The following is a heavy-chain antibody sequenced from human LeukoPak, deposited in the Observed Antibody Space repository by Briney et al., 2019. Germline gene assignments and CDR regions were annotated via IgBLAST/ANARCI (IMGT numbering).Heavy chain of an antibody. D-gene: IGHD3-16*02. J-gene: IGHJ4*02. CDR1: GFTFSNAW. V-gene: IGHV3-15*01. CDR3: TTDEYDYVSGSYRYSGEYYFDY. Sequence: GGSLRLSCAASGFTFSNAWMSWVRQAPGKGLEWVGRIKGKTGGGTTDYAAPVKGRFTISRDDSKNTLYLQMNSLKTEDTAVYYCTTDEYDYVSGSYRYSGEYYFDYWGQGTLVTVSS. CDR2: IKGKTGGGTT.